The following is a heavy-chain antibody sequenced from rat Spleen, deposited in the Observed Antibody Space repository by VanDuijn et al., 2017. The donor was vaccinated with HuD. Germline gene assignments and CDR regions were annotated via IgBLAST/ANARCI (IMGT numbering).Heavy chain of an antibody. CDR1: GFTFSNNW. J-gene: IGHJ2*01. CDR2: ITNTGGST. CDR3: ATGITIK. Sequence: EVQLVESGGGLVQPGRSLKLSCAASGFTFSNNWLNWIRQAPTKGLEWIASITNTGGSTYYRDSVKGRFTISRDNAKSSLYLQMDSLRSEDTATYYCATGITIKWGQGVMVTVSS. D-gene: IGHD1-2*01. V-gene: IGHV5-19*01.